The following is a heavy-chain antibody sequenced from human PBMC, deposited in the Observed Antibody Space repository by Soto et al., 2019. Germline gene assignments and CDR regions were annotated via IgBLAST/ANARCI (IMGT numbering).Heavy chain of an antibody. CDR1: GGTFSSYA. Sequence: SVKVSCKASGGTFSSYASSWVRQPPGQGLEWMGGIIPIFGTANYAQKFQGSVKIIADEASNTAYMVLSSLRSEDTAVYYCARGFGQYDILTGPHHRRFGMDVWGQGTTVTVSS. J-gene: IGHJ6*02. CDR3: ARGFGQYDILTGPHHRRFGMDV. D-gene: IGHD3-9*01. CDR2: IIPIFGTA. V-gene: IGHV1-69*13.